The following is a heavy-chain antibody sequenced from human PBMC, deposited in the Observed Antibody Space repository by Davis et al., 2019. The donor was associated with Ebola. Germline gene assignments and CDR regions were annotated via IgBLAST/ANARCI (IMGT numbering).Heavy chain of an antibody. CDR3: ARGTVATIEAYFDS. D-gene: IGHD5-12*01. J-gene: IGHJ4*02. Sequence: SLKISCGGSGFAFEDYAMHWVRQAPGKGLEWISCITWNGVTIAYADSVKGRFTVSRDNARNSLYLQMNSLRPEDSALYYCARGTVATIEAYFDSWGQGTRVTVSS. V-gene: IGHV3-9*01. CDR1: GFAFEDYA. CDR2: ITWNGVTI.